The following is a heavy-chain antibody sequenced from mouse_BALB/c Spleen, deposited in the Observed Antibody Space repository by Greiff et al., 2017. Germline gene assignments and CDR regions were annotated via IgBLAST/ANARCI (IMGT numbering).Heavy chain of an antibody. Sequence: EVQRVESGGGLVQPGGSRKLSCAASGFTFSSFGMHWVRQAPVKGLEWVAYISSGSSTIYYADTVKGRFTISRDNPKHTLYLQMTSLRSKDTAMYYCARGNPLDYWGQGTTVTVSA. D-gene: IGHD2-1*01. CDR3: ARGNPLDY. V-gene: IGHV5-17*02. J-gene: IGHJ2*01. CDR2: ISSGSSTI. CDR1: GFTFSSFG.